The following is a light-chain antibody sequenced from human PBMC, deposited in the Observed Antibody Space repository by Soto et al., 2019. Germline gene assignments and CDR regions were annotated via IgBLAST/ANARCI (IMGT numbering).Light chain of an antibody. CDR3: QQYNNGPWT. CDR2: GAS. Sequence: EIVMTQSPATLSVSPGERATLSCRASQTVRSNLAWLQHKPGQAPRLLIYGASTRATGIPARFSGSGSGTDFTLTITSLQSEDFAVYYCQQYNNGPWTFGQGTKVEIK. CDR1: QTVRSN. J-gene: IGKJ1*01. V-gene: IGKV3-15*01.